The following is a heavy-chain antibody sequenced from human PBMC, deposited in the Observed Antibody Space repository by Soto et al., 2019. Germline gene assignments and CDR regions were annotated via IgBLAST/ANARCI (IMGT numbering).Heavy chain of an antibody. D-gene: IGHD3-22*01. CDR3: ARRHYYDSSGYDS. Sequence: LSLTCTVSGGSISSSSYYWGWIRQPPGKGLAWIGSIYYSGSTYYNPSLKSRVTISVDTSKNQFSLKLSSVTAADTAVYYCARRHYYDSSGYDSWGQGTLVTVSS. CDR1: GGSISSSSYY. V-gene: IGHV4-39*01. J-gene: IGHJ5*01. CDR2: IYYSGST.